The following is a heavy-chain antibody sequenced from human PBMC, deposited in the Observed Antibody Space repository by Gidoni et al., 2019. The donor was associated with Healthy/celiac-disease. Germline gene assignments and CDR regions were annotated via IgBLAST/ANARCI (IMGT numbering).Heavy chain of an antibody. Sequence: QVQLQQWGAGLLKPSETLSLTCAVYGGSFSGYYWSWIRQPPRKGLEWIGEINHSGSTNYNPSRKSRVTISVDTSKNQFSLKLSSVTAADTAVYYCAREGLPNPSSRYGMDVWGQGTTVTVSS. CDR3: AREGLPNPSSRYGMDV. J-gene: IGHJ6*02. CDR1: GGSFSGYY. D-gene: IGHD2-8*01. CDR2: INHSGST. V-gene: IGHV4-34*01.